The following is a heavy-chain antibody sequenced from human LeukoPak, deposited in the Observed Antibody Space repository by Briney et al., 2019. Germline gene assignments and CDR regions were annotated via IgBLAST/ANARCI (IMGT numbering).Heavy chain of an antibody. J-gene: IGHJ5*02. D-gene: IGHD6-19*01. Sequence: ASETLSLTCTVSGGSISSYYWSWIRQPPGKGLEWIGYIYYSGSTNYNPSLKSRVTISVDTSKNQFSLKLSSVTAADTAVYYCASSSGWEVNWFDPWGQGTLVTVSS. CDR2: IYYSGST. V-gene: IGHV4-59*01. CDR3: ASSSGWEVNWFDP. CDR1: GGSISSYY.